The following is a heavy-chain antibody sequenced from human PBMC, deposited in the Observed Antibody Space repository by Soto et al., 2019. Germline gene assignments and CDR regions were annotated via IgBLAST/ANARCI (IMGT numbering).Heavy chain of an antibody. V-gene: IGHV1-69*06. CDR3: ARAYPDTAMEYYFDY. D-gene: IGHD5-18*01. J-gene: IGHJ4*02. CDR1: GGTFSSYA. CDR2: IIPIFGTA. Sequence: QVQLVQSGAEVKKPGSSVKVSCEASGGTFSSYAISWVRQAPGQGLEWMGGIIPIFGTANYAQKFQGRVTITADKSTSTAYMELSSLRSEDTAVYYCARAYPDTAMEYYFDYWGQGTLVTVSS.